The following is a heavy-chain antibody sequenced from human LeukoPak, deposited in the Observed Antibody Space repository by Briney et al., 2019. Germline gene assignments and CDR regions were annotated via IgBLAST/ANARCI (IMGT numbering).Heavy chain of an antibody. J-gene: IGHJ6*03. Sequence: SETLSLTCTVSGGSISSYYWSWIRQPPGKGLEWIGYIYYSGSTNYNPSLKSRVTISVDTSKNQFSLKLSSVTAADTAVYYCARGGTYYDFPRVYYYYYMDVWGKGTTVTVSS. CDR1: GGSISSYY. V-gene: IGHV4-59*01. D-gene: IGHD3-3*01. CDR3: ARGGTYYDFPRVYYYYYMDV. CDR2: IYYSGST.